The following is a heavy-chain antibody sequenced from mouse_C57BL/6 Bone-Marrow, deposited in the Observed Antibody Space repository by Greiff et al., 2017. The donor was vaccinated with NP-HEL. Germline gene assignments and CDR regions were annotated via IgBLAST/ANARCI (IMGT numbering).Heavy chain of an antibody. CDR2: FYPGSGSI. V-gene: IGHV1-62-2*01. D-gene: IGHD1-1*01. Sequence: QVQLQQPGAELVKPGASVKLSCKASGYTFTEYTIHWVKQRSGQGLEWIGWFYPGSGSIKYNEKFKDKATLTADESSSTVYMDLSRLTSEDSAVYFCARHGDYFGRSYGYFDVWGTGTTVTVSS. CDR1: GYTFTEYT. CDR3: ARHGDYFGRSYGYFDV. J-gene: IGHJ1*03.